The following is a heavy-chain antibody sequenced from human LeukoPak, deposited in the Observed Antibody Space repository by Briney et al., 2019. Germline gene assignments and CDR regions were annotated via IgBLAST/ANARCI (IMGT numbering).Heavy chain of an antibody. CDR1: GYTFTRYY. Sequence: VASVKVSCKASGYTFTRYYMHWVRQAPGQGLEWMGIINPSGGSTSYAQKFQGRVTMTRDTSTSTVYMELSSLRSEDTAVYYCARALSGYCSGGSCYGIDDYWGQGTLGTVTS. D-gene: IGHD2-15*01. CDR3: ARALSGYCSGGSCYGIDDY. V-gene: IGHV1-46*01. CDR2: INPSGGST. J-gene: IGHJ4*02.